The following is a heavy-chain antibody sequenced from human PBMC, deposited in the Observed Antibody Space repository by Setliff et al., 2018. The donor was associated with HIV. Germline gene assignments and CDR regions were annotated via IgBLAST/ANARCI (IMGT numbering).Heavy chain of an antibody. J-gene: IGHJ3*02. CDR2: IIPIFGTA. CDR1: GGTFSSYA. CDR3: ARDRCSSTSCYGVHDAFDI. D-gene: IGHD2-2*01. Sequence: SVKVSCKASGGTFSSYAISWVRQAPGQGLEWMGGIIPIFGTANYAQKIQGRVTITTDESTSTAYMELSSLRSEDTAVYYCARDRCSSTSCYGVHDAFDIWGQGTMVTVSS. V-gene: IGHV1-69*05.